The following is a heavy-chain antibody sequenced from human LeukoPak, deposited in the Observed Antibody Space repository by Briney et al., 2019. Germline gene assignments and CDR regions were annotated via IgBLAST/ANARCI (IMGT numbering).Heavy chain of an antibody. CDR1: GYTFSDYY. J-gene: IGHJ3*02. V-gene: IGHV3-11*06. Sequence: GGSLRLSCAASGYTFSDYYMSWIRQAPGKGLEWVSYISSSSSYTNYADSVKGRFTISRDNAKNSLYLQMNSLRAEDTAVYYCARGDDIDAFDIWGQGTMVTVSS. D-gene: IGHD2-21*01. CDR3: ARGDDIDAFDI. CDR2: ISSSSSYT.